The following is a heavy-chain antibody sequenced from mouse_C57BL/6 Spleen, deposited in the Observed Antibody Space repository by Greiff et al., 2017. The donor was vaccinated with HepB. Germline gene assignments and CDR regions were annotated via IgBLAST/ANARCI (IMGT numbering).Heavy chain of an antibody. D-gene: IGHD2-4*01. V-gene: IGHV1-50*01. CDR1: GYTFTSYW. CDR2: IDPSDSYT. CDR3: ARHYYDYERMDY. J-gene: IGHJ4*01. Sequence: QVQLQQPGAELVKPGASVKLSCKASGYTFTSYWMQWVKQRPGQGLEWIGEIDPSDSYTNYNQKFKGKATLTVDTSSSTAYMQLSSLTSEDSAGYYCARHYYDYERMDYWGQGTSVTVSS.